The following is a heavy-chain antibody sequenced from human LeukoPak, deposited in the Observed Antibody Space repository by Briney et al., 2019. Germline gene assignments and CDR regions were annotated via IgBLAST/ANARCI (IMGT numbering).Heavy chain of an antibody. Sequence: TGGSLRLSCAASEFTFSSYAITWVRQAPGKGLEWVSAISGSGGTTYYADSVKGRFAISRDNSKNTLYLQMSSLRAEDTAVYYCAKENGYNGYDVFDYWGQGTLVTVSS. V-gene: IGHV3-23*01. D-gene: IGHD5-12*01. CDR3: AKENGYNGYDVFDY. CDR2: ISGSGGTT. J-gene: IGHJ4*02. CDR1: EFTFSSYA.